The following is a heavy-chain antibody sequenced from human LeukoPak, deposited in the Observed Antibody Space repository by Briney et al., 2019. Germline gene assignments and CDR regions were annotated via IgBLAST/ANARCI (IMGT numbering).Heavy chain of an antibody. CDR3: ARESYQTGRDAFDI. CDR2: ISSSSSTI. D-gene: IGHD2-2*01. J-gene: IGHJ3*02. V-gene: IGHV3-48*01. Sequence: GGSLRLSCAASGFTFSSYSMNWVRQAPGKGLEWVSYISSSSSTIYYADSVKGRFTISRDNAKNSLYLQMNSLRAEDTAVYYCARESYQTGRDAFDIWGQGTMVTFSS. CDR1: GFTFSSYS.